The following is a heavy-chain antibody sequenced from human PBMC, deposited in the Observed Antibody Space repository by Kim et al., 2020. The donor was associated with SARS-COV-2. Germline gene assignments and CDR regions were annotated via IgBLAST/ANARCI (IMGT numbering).Heavy chain of an antibody. CDR1: GFTFSNHY. V-gene: IGHV3-7*03. Sequence: GGSLRLSCVASGFTFSNHYMSWVRQAPGKGLEWVATIKDDGTESYYVDSMKGRLTLSRDNGKNSMYLQINSLRAEDTAIYYCARAVASVDWTSGHGTLGTVSS. CDR2: IKDDGTES. J-gene: IGHJ5*01. CDR3: ARAVASVDWT. D-gene: IGHD2-2*01.